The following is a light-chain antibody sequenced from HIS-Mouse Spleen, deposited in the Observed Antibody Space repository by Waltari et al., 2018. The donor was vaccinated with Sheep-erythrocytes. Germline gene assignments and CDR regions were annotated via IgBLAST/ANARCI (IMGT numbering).Light chain of an antibody. Sequence: QSALTQPHSVSGSPGQSVTISCTGTSSDVGGCNYVTWYQQHPGQAPKLLIYDVSKRPSGVPDRFSGSKSGNTASLTISGLQAEDEADYYCCSYAGSYNHVFATGTKVTVL. CDR3: CSYAGSYNHV. CDR1: SSDVGGCNY. CDR2: DVS. V-gene: IGLV2-11*01. J-gene: IGLJ1*01.